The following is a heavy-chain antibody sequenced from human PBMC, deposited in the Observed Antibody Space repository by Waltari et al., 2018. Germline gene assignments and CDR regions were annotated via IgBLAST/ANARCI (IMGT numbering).Heavy chain of an antibody. CDR2: ISSSSSTI. CDR1: GFTFSSYS. CDR3: ARWRGSYS. V-gene: IGHV3-48*04. J-gene: IGHJ4*02. Sequence: EVQLVESGGGLVQPGGSLRLPCAASGFTFSSYSMNWVRQAPGEGLGWFSYISSSSSTIYYADSVKGRFTISRDNAKNSLYLQMNSLRAEDTAVYYCARWRGSYSWGQGTLVTVSS. D-gene: IGHD1-26*01.